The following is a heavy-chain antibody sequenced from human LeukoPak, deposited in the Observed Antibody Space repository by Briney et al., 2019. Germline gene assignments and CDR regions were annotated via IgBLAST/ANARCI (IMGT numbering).Heavy chain of an antibody. J-gene: IGHJ4*02. Sequence: GGSLRLSCAASGFTFTEYYMTWIRQASGKGLEWVTSISSSGSTMFYADFVKGRFTISRDNAKNSVSLQMNSLTADDTAIYYCARGLGATSWGQGTLVTVSS. CDR3: ARGLGATS. V-gene: IGHV3-11*01. CDR2: ISSSGSTM. CDR1: GFTFTEYY. D-gene: IGHD1-26*01.